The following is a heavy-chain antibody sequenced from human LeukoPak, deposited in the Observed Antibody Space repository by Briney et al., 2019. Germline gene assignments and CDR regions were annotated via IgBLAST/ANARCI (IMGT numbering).Heavy chain of an antibody. V-gene: IGHV1-18*01. Sequence: ASVKVSCKASGYTFTSYGISWVRQAPGQGLEWMGWVSAYNGNTNYAQKLQGRVTMTTDTSTSTAYMELRSLRSDDTAVYYCARGGSYYYDSSGYYYTPNYWGQGTLVTVSS. CDR2: VSAYNGNT. D-gene: IGHD3-22*01. CDR1: GYTFTSYG. CDR3: ARGGSYYYDSSGYYYTPNY. J-gene: IGHJ4*02.